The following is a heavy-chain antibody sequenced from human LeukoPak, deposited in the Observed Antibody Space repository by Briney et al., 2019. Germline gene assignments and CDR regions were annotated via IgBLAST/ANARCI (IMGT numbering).Heavy chain of an antibody. Sequence: GGSLRLSCAASGFTVSSNYMSWVRQAPGQGLEWVSVINSGGSTYYADSVKGRFTISRDNSKNTLYLQMNSLRAEDTAVYYCARVGGGCSSTSCYPLGAFDIWGQGTMVTVSS. J-gene: IGHJ3*02. V-gene: IGHV3-53*01. CDR1: GFTVSSNY. D-gene: IGHD2-2*01. CDR2: INSGGST. CDR3: ARVGGGCSSTSCYPLGAFDI.